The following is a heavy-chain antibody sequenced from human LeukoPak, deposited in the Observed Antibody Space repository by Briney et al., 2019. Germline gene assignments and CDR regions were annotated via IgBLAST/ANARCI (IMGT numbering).Heavy chain of an antibody. CDR3: ARMGNPATVTADY. D-gene: IGHD4-17*01. CDR1: GGSISGYH. Sequence: SETLSLTCNVSGGSISGYHWSWIRQPPGKGLEWLGYIYYSGSSNYNPSLKSRVTMSADTSENQFSLKLSSVTAADTAVYYCARMGNPATVTADYWGQGTLVTVSS. CDR2: IYYSGSS. V-gene: IGHV4-59*01. J-gene: IGHJ4*02.